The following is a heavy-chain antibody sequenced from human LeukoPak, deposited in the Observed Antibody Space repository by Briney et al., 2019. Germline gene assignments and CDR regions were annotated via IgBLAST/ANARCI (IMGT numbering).Heavy chain of an antibody. CDR2: ISAYNGNT. Sequence: AASVKVSCKASGYTFTSYGISWVRQAPGQGLEWMGWISAYNGNTNYAQKLQGRVTMTTDTSTSTAYMELRSLRSDDTAVYYCASHYSSSGWYYFDYWGQGTLVTVSS. CDR1: GYTFTSYG. J-gene: IGHJ4*02. V-gene: IGHV1-18*01. D-gene: IGHD6-19*01. CDR3: ASHYSSSGWYYFDY.